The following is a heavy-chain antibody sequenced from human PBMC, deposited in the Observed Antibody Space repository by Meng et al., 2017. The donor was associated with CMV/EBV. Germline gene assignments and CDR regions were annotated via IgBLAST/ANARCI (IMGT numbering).Heavy chain of an antibody. CDR1: GGSISSSSYY. CDR2: TYYSGST. Sequence: GSLRLSCTVSGGSISSSSYYWGWSRQPPGKGLEWIGSTYYSGSTYYNSSLKSRVTISVDTSKNQFSLKLSSVTAANTAVYYCARWLRGMDVWGQGTTVTVSS. V-gene: IGHV4-39*07. J-gene: IGHJ6*02. D-gene: IGHD5-18*01. CDR3: ARWLRGMDV.